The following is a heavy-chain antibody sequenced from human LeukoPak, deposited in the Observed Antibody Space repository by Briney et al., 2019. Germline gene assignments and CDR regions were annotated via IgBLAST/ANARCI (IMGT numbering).Heavy chain of an antibody. D-gene: IGHD3-3*01. CDR2: IKLDGSEK. Sequence: PGGSLRLSCVVSGFTFSNYWMSWVRQAPGKGLEWVANIKLDGSEKNYVDSVKGRFTISRDNTKNSLYLQMNSLRVEDTAVFYCARDQYDTWSRRGNFDSWGQGTLVIVSS. J-gene: IGHJ4*02. CDR1: GFTFSNYW. CDR3: ARDQYDTWSRRGNFDS. V-gene: IGHV3-7*03.